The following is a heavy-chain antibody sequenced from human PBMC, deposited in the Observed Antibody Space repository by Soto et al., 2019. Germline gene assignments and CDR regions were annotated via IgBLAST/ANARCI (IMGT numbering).Heavy chain of an antibody. D-gene: IGHD3-10*01. Sequence: PSETLSLTCTVSGGSISSSSYYWGWIRQPPGKGLEWIGSIYYSGSTYYNPSLKSRVTISVDTPKNQFSLKLSSVTAADTAVYYCASTSHGSGSYINWFDPWGQGTLVTVSS. CDR2: IYYSGST. CDR3: ASTSHGSGSYINWFDP. J-gene: IGHJ5*02. V-gene: IGHV4-39*01. CDR1: GGSISSSSYY.